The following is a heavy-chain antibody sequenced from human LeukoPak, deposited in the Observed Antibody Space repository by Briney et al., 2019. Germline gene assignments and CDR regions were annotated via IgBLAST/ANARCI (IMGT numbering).Heavy chain of an antibody. CDR1: GFTFSSYE. V-gene: IGHV3-48*03. CDR3: ARVGVVVAATGNLWFDP. Sequence: GGCLRVSCAASGFTFSSYEMNWVRQAPGKGLEWVSYISSSGTTIYYADSVKGRFTISRDNAKNSLYLQMNSLRAEDTAVYYCARVGVVVAATGNLWFDPWGQGTLVTVSS. D-gene: IGHD2-15*01. CDR2: ISSSGTTI. J-gene: IGHJ5*02.